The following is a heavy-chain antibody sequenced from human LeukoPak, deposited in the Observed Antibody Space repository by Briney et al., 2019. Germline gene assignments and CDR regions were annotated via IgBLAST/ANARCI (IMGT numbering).Heavy chain of an antibody. CDR2: ISSSSSYI. CDR1: GFIFSSYS. CDR3: AREYYYDSSGSPNCMDV. D-gene: IGHD3-22*01. J-gene: IGHJ6*03. V-gene: IGHV3-21*01. Sequence: AGGSLRLSCAASGFIFSSYSMNWVRQAPGKGLEWVSSISSSSSYIYYADSVKGRFTISRDNAKNSLYLQMNSLRAEDTAVYYCAREYYYDSSGSPNCMDVWGKGTTVTVSS.